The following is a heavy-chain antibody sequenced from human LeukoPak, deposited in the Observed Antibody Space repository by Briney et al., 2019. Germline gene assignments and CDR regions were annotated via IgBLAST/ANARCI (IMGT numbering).Heavy chain of an antibody. Sequence: ASVKVSCKASGYTFTSYGISWVRQAPGQGLEWMGWISAYNGNTNYAQKLQGRVTMTTDTSTSTAYMELRSLRSDDTAVYYCVRDSPATWIQLWYHQNWFDPWGQGTLVTVSS. J-gene: IGHJ5*02. D-gene: IGHD5-18*01. V-gene: IGHV1-18*01. CDR1: GYTFTSYG. CDR2: ISAYNGNT. CDR3: VRDSPATWIQLWYHQNWFDP.